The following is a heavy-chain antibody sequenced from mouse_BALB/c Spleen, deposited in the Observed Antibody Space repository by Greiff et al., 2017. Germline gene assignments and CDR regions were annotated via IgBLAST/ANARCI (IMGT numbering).Heavy chain of an antibody. J-gene: IGHJ2*01. CDR3: ARGEGDYFDY. CDR2: ISDGGSYT. Sequence: EVMLVESGGGLVKPGGSLKLSCAASGFTFSSYAMYWVRQTPEKRLEWVATISDGGSYTYYPDSVKGRFTISRDNAKNNLYLQMSSLKSEDTAMYYCARGEGDYFDYWGQGTTLTVSS. V-gene: IGHV5-4*02. CDR1: GFTFSSYA.